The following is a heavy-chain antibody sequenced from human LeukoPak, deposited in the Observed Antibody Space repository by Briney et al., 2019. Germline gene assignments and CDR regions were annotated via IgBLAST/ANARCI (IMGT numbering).Heavy chain of an antibody. CDR3: ARGGYSFDY. J-gene: IGHJ4*02. CDR2: LHADGVEQ. CDR1: GFSLSGYW. Sequence: GGSLRLSCAASGFSLSGYWMTWVRQAPGKGLEWVARLHADGVEQNYVDSVTGRFTMSRDNAKNSLDLQMNSLRVEGTAVHYCARGGYSFDYLGQGTLVAVSS. D-gene: IGHD5-18*01. V-gene: IGHV3-7*01.